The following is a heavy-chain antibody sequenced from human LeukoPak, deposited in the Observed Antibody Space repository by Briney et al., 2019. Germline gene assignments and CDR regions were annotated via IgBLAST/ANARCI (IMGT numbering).Heavy chain of an antibody. CDR3: ARSHSAYSCDY. Sequence: ASVEVSCKASGYTFNDYYLHWVRLAPGQGLEWMGWINPKGGATNYAQTFQGRLTMTRDTSISTAYMDLSRLRSDDTAIYYCARSHSAYSCDYWGQGTLVTVSS. V-gene: IGHV1-2*02. D-gene: IGHD3-22*01. CDR1: GYTFNDYY. J-gene: IGHJ4*02. CDR2: INPKGGAT.